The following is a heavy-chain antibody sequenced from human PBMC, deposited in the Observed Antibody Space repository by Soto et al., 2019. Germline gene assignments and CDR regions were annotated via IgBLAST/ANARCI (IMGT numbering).Heavy chain of an antibody. CDR1: GFTFSSYA. V-gene: IGHV3-23*01. J-gene: IGHJ4*02. Sequence: EVQLLESGGGLVQPGGSLRLSCAASGFTFSSYAMSWVRQAPGKGLEWVSAISGSGGSTYYADSVKGRFTISRDNSKNTLYLQMNSLRAEDTAVYYCAKGLGYCSGGSCYYRLFDYWGQGTLVTVSS. CDR3: AKGLGYCSGGSCYYRLFDY. CDR2: ISGSGGST. D-gene: IGHD2-15*01.